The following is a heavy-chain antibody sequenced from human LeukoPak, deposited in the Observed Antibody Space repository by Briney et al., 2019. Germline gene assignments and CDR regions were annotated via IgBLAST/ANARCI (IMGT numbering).Heavy chain of an antibody. CDR1: GYTFTSYG. J-gene: IGHJ5*02. Sequence: ASVKVSCKASGYTFTSYGISWVRQAPGQGLEWMGWISTYNGNTNYAQKLQGRVTMTTDTSTSTAYMELRSLRSDDTAVYYCARDYYYGSGSYYPHWFDPWGQGTLVTVSS. CDR3: ARDYYYGSGSYYPHWFDP. D-gene: IGHD3-10*01. V-gene: IGHV1-18*01. CDR2: ISTYNGNT.